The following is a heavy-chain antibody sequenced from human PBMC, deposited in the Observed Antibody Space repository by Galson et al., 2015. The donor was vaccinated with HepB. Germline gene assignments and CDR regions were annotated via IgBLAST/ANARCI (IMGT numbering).Heavy chain of an antibody. Sequence: CAISGDSVSSIRAAWNWIRQSPSRGLEWLGRTSYRSRWYNDYAVSVKSRITINPDTSKNQVSLQLNSVTPEDTAVYYCARDQGIVGYRSGWSDAFDIWGQGTMVTVSS. CDR3: ARDQGIVGYRSGWSDAFDI. V-gene: IGHV6-1*01. CDR2: TSYRSRWYN. CDR1: GDSVSSIRAA. J-gene: IGHJ3*02. D-gene: IGHD6-19*01.